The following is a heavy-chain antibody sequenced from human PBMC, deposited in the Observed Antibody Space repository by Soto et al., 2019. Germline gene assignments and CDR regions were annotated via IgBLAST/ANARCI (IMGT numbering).Heavy chain of an antibody. CDR3: ARLSDTGMVYIEYFQH. J-gene: IGHJ1*01. D-gene: IGHD5-18*01. CDR2: IYWTDDK. V-gene: IGHV2-5*01. Sequence: QITLKESGPPLVNPTQTLTLTCTFSGFSLSTSGVGVGWIRQPPGKALEWLALIYWTDDKRYSPSLKSRLTITKDTSKNQVVLTMTNMDPVDTATYYCARLSDTGMVYIEYFQHWGQGTLVTVSS. CDR1: GFSLSTSGVG.